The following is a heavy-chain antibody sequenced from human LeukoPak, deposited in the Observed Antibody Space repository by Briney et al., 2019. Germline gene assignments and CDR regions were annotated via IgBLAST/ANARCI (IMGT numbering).Heavy chain of an antibody. CDR1: GFTFSDYY. CDR3: ASGIGELPFDY. CDR2: ISGSGSTI. V-gene: IGHV3-11*01. J-gene: IGHJ4*02. Sequence: GGSLRLSCAASGFTFSDYYMSWIRRAPGKGLEWVSYISGSGSTIYYADSVKGRFTISRDNAKNSLYLQMNSLRAEDTAVYYCASGIGELPFDYWGQGTLVTVSS. D-gene: IGHD1-26*01.